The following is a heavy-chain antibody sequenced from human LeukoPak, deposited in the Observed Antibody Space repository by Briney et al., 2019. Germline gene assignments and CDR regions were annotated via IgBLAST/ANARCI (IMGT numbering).Heavy chain of an antibody. V-gene: IGHV1-69*06. Sequence: SVKVSCKASGGTFSSYAISWVRQAPGQGLEWMGGIIPIFGTANYAQKFQGRVTITADKSTSTAYMELSSLRFEDTAVYYCASRRKVAGKGPFDYWGQGTLVTVSS. CDR2: IIPIFGTA. J-gene: IGHJ4*02. CDR1: GGTFSSYA. D-gene: IGHD6-19*01. CDR3: ASRRKVAGKGPFDY.